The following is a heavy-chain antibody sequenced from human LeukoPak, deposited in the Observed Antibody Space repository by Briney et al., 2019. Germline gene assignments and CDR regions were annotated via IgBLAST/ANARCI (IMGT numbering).Heavy chain of an antibody. CDR3: ARRRGAVAATLYYFDY. Sequence: GESLKISCKGSGYSFTSYWIGWVRQMPGKGLEWMGIIYPGDSDTRYSPSFQGQVTISADKSISTAYLQWSSLKASDTAMYYCARRRGAVAATLYYFDYWGQGTLVTVSS. J-gene: IGHJ4*02. CDR1: GYSFTSYW. V-gene: IGHV5-51*01. CDR2: IYPGDSDT. D-gene: IGHD6-19*01.